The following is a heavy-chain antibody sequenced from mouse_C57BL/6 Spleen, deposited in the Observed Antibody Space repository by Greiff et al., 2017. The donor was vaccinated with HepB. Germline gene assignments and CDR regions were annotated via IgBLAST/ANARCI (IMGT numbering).Heavy chain of an antibody. CDR2: INPSTGGT. Sequence: VQLQQSGPELVKPGASVKISCKASGYSFTGYYMNWVKQSPEKSLEWIGEINPSTGGTTSNQKFKAKATLTVDKSSSTAYMQLKSLTSEDSAVYYCARSGDYDRGDYWGQGTTLTVSS. J-gene: IGHJ2*01. CDR3: ARSGDYDRGDY. V-gene: IGHV1-42*01. D-gene: IGHD2-4*01. CDR1: GYSFTGYY.